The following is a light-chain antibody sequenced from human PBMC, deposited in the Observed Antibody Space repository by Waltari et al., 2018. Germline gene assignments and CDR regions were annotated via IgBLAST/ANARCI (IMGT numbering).Light chain of an antibody. CDR2: DVS. Sequence: HSALTQPASVSGSPGQSITISCTGTSSDVGGYNYVSWNQQHPGKAPKLMIFDVSNRPSGVSSRFSGSKSGNTASLTISGLQAEDEADYYCSSYVSSDTLELFGGGTSLTVL. CDR3: SSYVSSDTLEL. V-gene: IGLV2-14*03. J-gene: IGLJ2*01. CDR1: SSDVGGYNY.